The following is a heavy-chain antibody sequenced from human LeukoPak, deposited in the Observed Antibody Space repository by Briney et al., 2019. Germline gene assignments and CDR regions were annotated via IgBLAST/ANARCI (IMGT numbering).Heavy chain of an antibody. J-gene: IGHJ1*01. V-gene: IGHV3-74*01. CDR2: INIDGSSI. CDR3: ARTASYSGNYAGYFQH. D-gene: IGHD1-26*01. Sequence: GGSLRLSCAASGFTFSSYWLHSVRQAPGKGLVWVSRINIDGSSISYADSVKGRFTISRDNAKNTLYLQMNSLRAEDTAVYYCARTASYSGNYAGYFQHWGQGTLVTVSS. CDR1: GFTFSSYW.